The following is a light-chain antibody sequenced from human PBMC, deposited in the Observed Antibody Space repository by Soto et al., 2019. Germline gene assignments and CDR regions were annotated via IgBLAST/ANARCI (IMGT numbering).Light chain of an antibody. CDR1: SSNVGSNT. J-gene: IGLJ3*02. V-gene: IGLV1-44*01. CDR2: SDD. Sequence: QAVVTQPPSASGTPGQRVTISCSGSSSNVGSNTVSWYQQLPGTAPKVLIYSDDQRPSGVPDRFSGSRSGSSASLAISGPQSGDEADYYCASWEDSLNGWVIGGGTKLTVL. CDR3: ASWEDSLNGWV.